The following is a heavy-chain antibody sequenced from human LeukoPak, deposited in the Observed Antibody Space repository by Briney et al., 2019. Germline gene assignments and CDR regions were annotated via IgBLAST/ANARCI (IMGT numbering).Heavy chain of an antibody. Sequence: VASVKVSCKASGYTITGYYMHWVRQAPGQGLEWMGWINPNSGGTNYAQKFQGRVTMTRDTSISTAYMELSRLRSDDTAVYYCARVGGYCSSTSCYYRYWGQGTLVTVSS. D-gene: IGHD2-2*01. J-gene: IGHJ4*02. CDR3: ARVGGYCSSTSCYYRY. CDR2: INPNSGGT. CDR1: GYTITGYY. V-gene: IGHV1-2*02.